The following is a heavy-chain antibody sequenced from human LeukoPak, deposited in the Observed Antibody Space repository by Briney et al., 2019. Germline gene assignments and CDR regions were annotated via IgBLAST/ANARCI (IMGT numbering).Heavy chain of an antibody. D-gene: IGHD6-19*01. J-gene: IGHJ4*02. V-gene: IGHV3-53*01. CDR1: GFTVSSNY. Sequence: PGGSLRLSCAASGFTVSSNYMSWVRQAPGKGLEWVSVIYSGGSTYYADSVKGRFTISRDNSKSTLYIQMNSLRAEDTAVYYCARFAVHRRITVAGQFGLDYWGQGTLVSLSS. CDR3: ARFAVHRRITVAGQFGLDY. CDR2: IYSGGST.